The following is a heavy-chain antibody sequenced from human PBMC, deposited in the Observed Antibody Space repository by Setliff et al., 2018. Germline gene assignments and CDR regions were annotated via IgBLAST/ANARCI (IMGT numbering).Heavy chain of an antibody. Sequence: GASVKVSCKASGYTFTSYYMHWVRQAPGQGLEWMGVINSSGGSTTYAQRFQGRVTMTRDTSTSTVYMYLSSLRSEDTAVYYCARESTAKNFWGEYSDYWGQGTLVTVSS. CDR2: INSSGGST. CDR1: GYTFTSYY. D-gene: IGHD3-3*01. CDR3: ARESTAKNFWGEYSDY. V-gene: IGHV1-46*01. J-gene: IGHJ4*02.